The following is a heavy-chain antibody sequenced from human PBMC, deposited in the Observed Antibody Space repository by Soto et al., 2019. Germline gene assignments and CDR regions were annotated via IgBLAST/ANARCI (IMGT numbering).Heavy chain of an antibody. J-gene: IGHJ6*02. CDR3: ARDAPPPELRFLEWHNYDYNGMDV. D-gene: IGHD3-3*01. V-gene: IGHV1-18*01. Sequence: QVQVVQSGDEVKETGASVRVSCKTSGYSFTAYGISWVRQAPGQGLEWMGWISCYNGKTKYAQKVQGRGTMNTDTSTSTAYREVRSLRSDDTAIYYCARDAPPPELRFLEWHNYDYNGMDVWGQGTTVTVSS. CDR1: GYSFTAYG. CDR2: ISCYNGKT.